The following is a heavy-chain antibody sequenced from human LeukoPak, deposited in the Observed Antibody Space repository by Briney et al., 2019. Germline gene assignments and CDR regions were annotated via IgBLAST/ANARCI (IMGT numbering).Heavy chain of an antibody. CDR2: IYHSGST. Sequence: SGTLSLTCAVSGGSISSSNWWSWVRQPPGKGLEWIGEIYHSGSTNYNSSLNSRVTISVDKSKNQFSLKLSSVTAADTAVYYCARAPRESYYNSYFDYWGQGTLVTVSS. CDR3: ARAPRESYYNSYFDY. CDR1: GGSISSSNW. J-gene: IGHJ4*02. D-gene: IGHD3-10*01. V-gene: IGHV4-4*02.